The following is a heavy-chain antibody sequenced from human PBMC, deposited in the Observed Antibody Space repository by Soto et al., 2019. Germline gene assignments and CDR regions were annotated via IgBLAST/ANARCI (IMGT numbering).Heavy chain of an antibody. D-gene: IGHD6-6*01. Sequence: SETLSLTCTVSGDSSSSDYWNWIRQPPGKGLEWIGYIYYNGGTNYNPSLKSRVSISVDTSNVDTSKNQFSLKLNSVTAADTAVYFCARAVYSSSSSYYYYYMDVWGKGTTVTVSS. CDR3: ARAVYSSSSSYYYYYMDV. J-gene: IGHJ6*03. CDR1: GDSSSSDY. CDR2: IYYNGGT. V-gene: IGHV4-59*01.